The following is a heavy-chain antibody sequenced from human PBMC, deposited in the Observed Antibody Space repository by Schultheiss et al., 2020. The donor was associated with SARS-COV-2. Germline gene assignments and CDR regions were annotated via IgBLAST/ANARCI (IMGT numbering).Heavy chain of an antibody. D-gene: IGHD3-16*01. CDR2: INTYNGDT. J-gene: IGHJ4*02. Sequence: ASVKVSCKASGYNVVSYGISWVRQAPGQGLEWMGWINTYNGDTNYAQEYQGRVTMTTDTSTTTTYMELRSLGFDDTAVYYCARSGRTWGGVSALYSFDSWGQGTLVTVSS. CDR1: GYNVVSYG. CDR3: ARSGRTWGGVSALYSFDS. V-gene: IGHV1-18*04.